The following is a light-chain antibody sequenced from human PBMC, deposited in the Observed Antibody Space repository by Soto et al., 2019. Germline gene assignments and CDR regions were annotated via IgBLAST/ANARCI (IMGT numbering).Light chain of an antibody. CDR2: RNN. V-gene: IGLV1-47*01. J-gene: IGLJ2*01. CDR3: AGWDASLSGHVV. CDR1: SSNIGSSY. Sequence: QSVLTQPPSASGTPGQRVTISCSGSSSNIGSSYVYWYQQLPGTAPKLVIFRNNQWPSGVPDRFSGSKSGTSASLAISGLRSEDEADYYCAGWDASLSGHVVFGGGTKLTVL.